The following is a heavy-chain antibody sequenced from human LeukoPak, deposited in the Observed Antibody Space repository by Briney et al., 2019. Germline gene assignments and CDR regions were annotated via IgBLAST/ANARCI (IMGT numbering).Heavy chain of an antibody. V-gene: IGHV4-61*02. J-gene: IGHJ3*02. D-gene: IGHD3-22*01. CDR1: GGSISSGSYY. CDR2: IYTSGST. Sequence: SETLSLTCTVSGGSISSGSYYWSWIRQPAGKGLEWIGRIYTSGSTNYNPSLKSRVTISVDTSKNQFSLKLSSVTAADTAVYYCARVYLGNYYDSSGYYSEMRAFDIWGQGTMVTVSS. CDR3: ARVYLGNYYDSSGYYSEMRAFDI.